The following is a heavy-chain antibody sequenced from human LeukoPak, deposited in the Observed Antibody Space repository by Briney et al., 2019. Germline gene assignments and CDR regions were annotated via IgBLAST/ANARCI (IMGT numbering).Heavy chain of an antibody. CDR1: GFTFSSYA. CDR2: ISYDGSNK. J-gene: IGHJ4*02. D-gene: IGHD3-16*02. CDR3: ARDYRITFGGVIAGGYY. V-gene: IGHV3-30-3*01. Sequence: GRSLRLSCAASGFTFSSYAMHWVRQAPGKGLEWVAVISYDGSNKYYADSVKGRFTISRDNSKNTLYPQMNSLRAEDTAVYYCARDYRITFGGVIAGGYYWGQGTLVTVSS.